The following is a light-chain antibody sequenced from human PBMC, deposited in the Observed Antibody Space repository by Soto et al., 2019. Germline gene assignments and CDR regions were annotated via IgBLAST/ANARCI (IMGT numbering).Light chain of an antibody. J-gene: IGKJ5*01. CDR3: MQGTHWPIT. CDR1: ASISTF. V-gene: IGKV2-30*01. Sequence: MTQSPSSLSASAGDRVTITCRASASISTFLNWFQQRPGRSPRRLIYKVSNRDSGVPARFSGSGSGTDLAMKLSRVEAEDVGVYDCMQGTHWPITFGQGTRLEI. CDR2: KVS.